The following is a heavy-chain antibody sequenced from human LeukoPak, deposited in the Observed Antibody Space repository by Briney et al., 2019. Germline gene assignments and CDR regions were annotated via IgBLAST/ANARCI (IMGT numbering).Heavy chain of an antibody. V-gene: IGHV3-53*01. CDR2: IYSGGTT. CDR1: GFNVTTNY. Sequence: PGGSLRRSCAASGFNVTTNYMSWVRQAPGKGLEWVSVIYSGGTTYYADSVKGRFTISRDISKNTLSLQMNGLRAEDTAVYYCARGRRDGYNLGYWGQGTLVSVSS. D-gene: IGHD5-24*01. CDR3: ARGRRDGYNLGY. J-gene: IGHJ4*02.